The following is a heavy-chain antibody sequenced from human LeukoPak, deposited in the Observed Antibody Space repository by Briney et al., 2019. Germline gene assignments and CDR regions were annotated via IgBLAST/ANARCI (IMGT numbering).Heavy chain of an antibody. Sequence: SETLSLTCTVSGGSISSYYWSWIRQPPGKGLEWIGYIYYSGSTNYNPSLKSRVTISVDTSKDQFSLKLSSVTVADTAVYYCARARVDSSGYYYRDAFDIWGQGTMVTVSS. CDR3: ARARVDSSGYYYRDAFDI. CDR2: IYYSGST. D-gene: IGHD3-22*01. V-gene: IGHV4-59*01. J-gene: IGHJ3*02. CDR1: GGSISSYY.